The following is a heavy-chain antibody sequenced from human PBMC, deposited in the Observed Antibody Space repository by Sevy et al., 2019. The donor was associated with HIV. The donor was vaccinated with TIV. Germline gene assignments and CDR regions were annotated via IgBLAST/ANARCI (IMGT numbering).Heavy chain of an antibody. Sequence: GEALKISWKGSGYSFTSYWIGLVRQMPGKGLEWMGIIYPGDSGTRYSPSFQGKVTIPADKYISTAYLQWSSLKASDTAMYYCERTHDKIAVAAFDNWGQGTLVTVSS. J-gene: IGHJ4*02. CDR3: ERTHDKIAVAAFDN. D-gene: IGHD6-19*01. V-gene: IGHV5-51*01. CDR2: IYPGDSGT. CDR1: GYSFTSYW.